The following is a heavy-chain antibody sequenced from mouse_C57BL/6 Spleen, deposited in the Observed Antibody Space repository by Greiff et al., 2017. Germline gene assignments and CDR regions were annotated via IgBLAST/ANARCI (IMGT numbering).Heavy chain of an antibody. CDR2: IYWDDDK. J-gene: IGHJ1*03. Sequence: QVTLKESGPGILQSSQTLSLTCSFSGFSLSTSGMGVSWIRQPSGKGLEWLAHIYWDDDKRYNPSLKSRLTISKDTSRNQVFLKITSVDTADTATYYCARRKRTNSNYDPRYFDVWGTGTTVTVSS. D-gene: IGHD2-5*01. V-gene: IGHV8-12*01. CDR3: ARRKRTNSNYDPRYFDV. CDR1: GFSLSTSGMG.